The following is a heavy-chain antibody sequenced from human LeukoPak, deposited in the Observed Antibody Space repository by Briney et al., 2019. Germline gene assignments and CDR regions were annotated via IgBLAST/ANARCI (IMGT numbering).Heavy chain of an antibody. D-gene: IGHD6-19*01. J-gene: IGHJ4*02. V-gene: IGHV3-30*04. CDR1: GFTFSSYA. CDR2: ISYDGSNK. Sequence: PGGSLRLSCAASGFTFSSYAMHWVRQAPGKGLEGVAVISYDGSNKYYADSVKGRFTISRDNSKNTLYLQMNSLRAEDTAVYYCARAVAGTFDYWGQGTLVTVSS. CDR3: ARAVAGTFDY.